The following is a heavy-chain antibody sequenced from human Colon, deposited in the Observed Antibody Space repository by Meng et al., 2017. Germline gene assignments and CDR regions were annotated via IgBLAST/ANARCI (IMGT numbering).Heavy chain of an antibody. CDR3: AREFGDLSIAVAGSGWFDP. Sequence: SETLSLTCAVSGYSISSGYYWGWIRQPPGKGLEWIGSIYHSGSTYYNPSLKSRVTISVDTSKNQFSLKLRSVTAADTAVYFCAREFGDLSIAVAGSGWFDPWGQGTLVTGSS. J-gene: IGHJ5*02. CDR2: IYHSGST. CDR1: GYSISSGYY. D-gene: IGHD6-19*01. V-gene: IGHV4-38-2*02.